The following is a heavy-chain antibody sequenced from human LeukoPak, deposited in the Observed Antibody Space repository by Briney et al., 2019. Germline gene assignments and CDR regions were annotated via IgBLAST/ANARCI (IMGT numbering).Heavy chain of an antibody. Sequence: GGSLRLSCATSGFIFSTYALSWIRQAPGKGLEWASSISGSGGSTYHADSVKGRFTISRDSSKNTLYLQMNSLRAEDTAIYYCARVIRAAPGKGYFDYWGQGTLVTVSS. CDR1: GFIFSTYA. CDR3: ARVIRAAPGKGYFDY. CDR2: ISGSGGST. V-gene: IGHV3-23*01. D-gene: IGHD6-13*01. J-gene: IGHJ4*02.